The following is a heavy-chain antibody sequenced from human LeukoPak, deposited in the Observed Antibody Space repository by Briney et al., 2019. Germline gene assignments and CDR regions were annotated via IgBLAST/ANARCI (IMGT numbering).Heavy chain of an antibody. J-gene: IGHJ5*02. Sequence: GGALRLSCAASGFTFSSYAMSWVRQAPGKGLEWVSAISGSGGSTYYAASVKGRFTISRDNSKNTLYLQMNSLRAEDTAVDYCAKGGVPAWFDPWGQGTLVTVSS. V-gene: IGHV3-23*01. D-gene: IGHD3-10*01. CDR3: AKGGVPAWFDP. CDR2: ISGSGGST. CDR1: GFTFSSYA.